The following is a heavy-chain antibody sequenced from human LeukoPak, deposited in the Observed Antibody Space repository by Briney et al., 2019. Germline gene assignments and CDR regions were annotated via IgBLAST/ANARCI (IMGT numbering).Heavy chain of an antibody. V-gene: IGHV3-21*01. D-gene: IGHD6-19*01. CDR3: ARDGRGAVANDF. Sequence: PGGSLRLSCAASGFTFSSYRMNWVRQAPGKGLEWVSSISSDTSFSSIYYADSVKGRFTISRDSARNSLYLQMNSLRAEDTAVYYCARDGRGAVANDFWGQGTLVTVSS. J-gene: IGHJ4*02. CDR1: GFTFSSYR. CDR2: ISSDTSFSSI.